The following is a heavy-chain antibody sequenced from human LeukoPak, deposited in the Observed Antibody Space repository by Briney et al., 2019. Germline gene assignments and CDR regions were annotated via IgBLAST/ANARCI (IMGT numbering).Heavy chain of an antibody. CDR2: INTDGSST. Sequence: GGSLRLSCAASGFTFSSYWMHWVRQAPGKGLVWVSRINTDGSSTSYAESVKGRFTIPRDNAKNSLSLQMNSLRGEDTAVYYCARDVALSTYHFDSSGLLDYWGQGTLVTVSS. CDR3: ARDVALSTYHFDSSGLLDY. J-gene: IGHJ4*02. D-gene: IGHD3-22*01. CDR1: GFTFSSYW. V-gene: IGHV3-74*01.